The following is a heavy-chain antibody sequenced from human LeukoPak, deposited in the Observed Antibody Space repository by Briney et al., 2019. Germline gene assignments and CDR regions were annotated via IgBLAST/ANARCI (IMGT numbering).Heavy chain of an antibody. CDR3: ARDRFAIDILTGYGFDY. Sequence: ASVKVSCKASGYTFTSYYMHWVRQAPGQGLEWMGIINPNSGSTSYAQKFQGRVTMTRDTSTSTVYMELSSLRSEDTAVYYCARDRFAIDILTGYGFDYWGQGTLVTVPS. V-gene: IGHV1-46*01. J-gene: IGHJ4*02. D-gene: IGHD3-9*01. CDR1: GYTFTSYY. CDR2: INPNSGST.